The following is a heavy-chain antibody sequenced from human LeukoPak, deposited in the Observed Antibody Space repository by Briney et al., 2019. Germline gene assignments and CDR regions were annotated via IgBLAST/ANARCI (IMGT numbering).Heavy chain of an antibody. CDR1: GFPFSNAW. Sequence: GGSLRLSCAASGFPFSNAWMSWVRQAPGKGLEWVDRIKSKTDGETTDYAGHVKGRVTISRDDSKNTLYLQMNSLKTEDTAVYYCTTDKVTIDCWGQGTLVTVSS. D-gene: IGHD4-11*01. CDR2: IKSKTDGETT. J-gene: IGHJ4*02. V-gene: IGHV3-15*01. CDR3: TTDKVTIDC.